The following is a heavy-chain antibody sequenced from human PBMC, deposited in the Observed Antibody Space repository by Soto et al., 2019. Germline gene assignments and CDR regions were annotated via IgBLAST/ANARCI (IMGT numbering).Heavy chain of an antibody. CDR1: GGSISSYY. Sequence: SETLSLTSTASGGSISSYYWSWIRQPPGKGLECIGYIYYSGSTNYNPSLKSRVTISVDTSKNQFSLKLSSVTAADTAVYYCARAYGDYVYYFDYWGQGTLVTVSS. V-gene: IGHV4-59*01. D-gene: IGHD4-17*01. CDR3: ARAYGDYVYYFDY. CDR2: IYYSGST. J-gene: IGHJ4*02.